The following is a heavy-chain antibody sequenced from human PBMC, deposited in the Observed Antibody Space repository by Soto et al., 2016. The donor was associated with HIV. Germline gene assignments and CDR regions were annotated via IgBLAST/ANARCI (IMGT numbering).Heavy chain of an antibody. CDR1: GFTFGSYA. V-gene: IGHV3-23*01. Sequence: EVQMLESGGDLIQPGGSLRLSCAASGFTFGSYAMTWVRQAPGKGLEWVSAISASGNSTYYTDSVKGRLTISRDNSKNTLHLQMNNLRAEDTAVYYCAKDSVLLWFGESYFDYWGQGTLVTVSS. D-gene: IGHD3-10*01. J-gene: IGHJ4*02. CDR2: ISASGNST. CDR3: AKDSVLLWFGESYFDY.